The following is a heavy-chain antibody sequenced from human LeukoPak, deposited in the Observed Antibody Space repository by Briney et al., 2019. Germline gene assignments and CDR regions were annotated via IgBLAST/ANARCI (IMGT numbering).Heavy chain of an antibody. CDR1: GFTFSSYA. CDR2: ISYDGSNK. D-gene: IGHD6-19*01. J-gene: IGHJ4*02. Sequence: GGSLRLSCAASGFTFSSYAMHWVRQAPGKGLEWVAVISYDGSNKYYADSVKGRFTISRDNSKNTLYLQMNSLRAEDTAVYYCATLIAVAGSDYWGQGTLVTVSS. V-gene: IGHV3-30*04. CDR3: ATLIAVAGSDY.